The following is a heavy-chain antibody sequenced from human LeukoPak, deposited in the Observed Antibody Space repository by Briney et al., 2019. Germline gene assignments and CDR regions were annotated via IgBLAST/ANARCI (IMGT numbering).Heavy chain of an antibody. CDR2: ISSSSSYI. CDR1: GFTFSSYS. Sequence: GGSLRLSCAASGFTFSSYSMNWVRQAPGKGLEWFSSISSSSSYIYYADSVKGRFTISRDNAKNSLYLQMNSLRAEDTAVYYCAELGITMIGGVWGKGTTVTISS. V-gene: IGHV3-21*01. CDR3: AELGITMIGGV. J-gene: IGHJ6*04. D-gene: IGHD3-10*02.